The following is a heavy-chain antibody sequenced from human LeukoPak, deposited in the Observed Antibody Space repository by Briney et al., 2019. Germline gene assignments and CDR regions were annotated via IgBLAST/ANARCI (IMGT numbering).Heavy chain of an antibody. CDR2: IYSSGRT. Sequence: SETLSPSPAVSGASMTNSFWSWIRQPAGKRLGRVGRIYSSGRTNYSPSLKSRVTLSIDKSKNQFSLKLTSGAAADTALYYCGRAAAGCSGTCPFDYWGQGTLVTVSS. J-gene: IGHJ4*02. CDR1: GASMTNSF. D-gene: IGHD2-15*01. V-gene: IGHV4-4*07. CDR3: GRAAAGCSGTCPFDY.